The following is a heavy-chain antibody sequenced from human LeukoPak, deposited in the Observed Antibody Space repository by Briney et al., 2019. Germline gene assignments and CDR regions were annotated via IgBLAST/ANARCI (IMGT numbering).Heavy chain of an antibody. CDR3: ARAVSSGYYHDAFDI. V-gene: IGHV1-69*04. CDR2: IIPILGIA. D-gene: IGHD3-22*01. J-gene: IGHJ3*02. CDR1: GGTFSSYA. Sequence: GASVKVSCKASGGTFSSYAISWVRQAPGQGLEWMGRIIPILGIANHAQKFQGRVTITADKSTSTAYMELSSLRSEDTAVYYCARAVSSGYYHDAFDIWGQGTMVTVSS.